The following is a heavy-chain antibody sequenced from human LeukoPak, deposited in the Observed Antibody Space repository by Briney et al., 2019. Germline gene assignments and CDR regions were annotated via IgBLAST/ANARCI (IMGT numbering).Heavy chain of an antibody. V-gene: IGHV4-31*03. Sequence: SETLSLTCTVSGGSISSGGYYWSWIRQHPGKGLEWIGYIYYSGSTYYNPSLKSRVTISVDTSKNQFSLKLSSVTAADTAVYYCAREPYGVVDYWGQGTLVTVSS. D-gene: IGHD4-17*01. CDR2: IYYSGST. J-gene: IGHJ4*02. CDR3: AREPYGVVDY. CDR1: GGSISSGGYY.